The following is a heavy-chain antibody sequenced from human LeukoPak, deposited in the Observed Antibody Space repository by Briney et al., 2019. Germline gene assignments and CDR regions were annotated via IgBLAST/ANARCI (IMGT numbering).Heavy chain of an antibody. CDR1: GFTFSSYD. V-gene: IGHV3-13*01. CDR3: ARGGSSGSNFDY. CDR2: IGTAGDT. D-gene: IGHD6-19*01. J-gene: IGHJ4*02. Sequence: GGSLRLSCAASGFTFSSYDMHWVRQATGKGLEWVSAIGTAGDTYYPGSVKGRFTISRENAKNSLYLQMNSLRAGDTAVYYCARGGSSGSNFDYWGQGTLVTVSS.